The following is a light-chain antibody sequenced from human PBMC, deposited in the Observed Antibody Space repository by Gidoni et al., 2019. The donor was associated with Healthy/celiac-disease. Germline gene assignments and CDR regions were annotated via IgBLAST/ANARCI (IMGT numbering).Light chain of an antibody. V-gene: IGKV2-28*01. J-gene: IGKJ2*01. CDR2: LGS. Sequence: DTVITQSPLSPPATPGEPASISCRSSQSLLHSNGYNYLDWYLQKPGQPPQLLIYLGSNRASGVPDRFSGSGSGTDFTLKISRVKAEDVGVYYCMQALQTPPSYTFGQGTKLEIK. CDR1: QSLLHSNGYNY. CDR3: MQALQTPPSYT.